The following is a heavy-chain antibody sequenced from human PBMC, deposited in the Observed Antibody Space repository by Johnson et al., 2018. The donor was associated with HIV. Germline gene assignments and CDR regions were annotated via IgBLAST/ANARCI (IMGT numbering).Heavy chain of an antibody. V-gene: IGHV3-7*01. Sequence: VQLVESGGGLVQPGGSLRLSCAASGFTFNTYWMTWVRQAPGKGLEWVANIKQDGSEKYYVDSVKGRFTISRDNSKNTLYLQMNSLRAEDTAVYYCVKGIDSSSWYAFDIWGQGTMVTVSS. CDR3: VKGIDSSSWYAFDI. J-gene: IGHJ3*02. D-gene: IGHD6-13*01. CDR1: GFTFNTYW. CDR2: IKQDGSEK.